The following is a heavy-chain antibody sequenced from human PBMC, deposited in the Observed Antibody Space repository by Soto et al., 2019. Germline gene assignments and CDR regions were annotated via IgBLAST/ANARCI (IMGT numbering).Heavy chain of an antibody. CDR2: LNGGVDGT. V-gene: IGHV1-3*01. D-gene: IGHD3-10*01. CDR1: GFTALSYA. CDR3: AREVKGVTSFDY. Sequence: QVRLIQSGPEMMQPGASVRVSCTASGFTALSYAFHWVRQAPGQGPEWLGWLNGGVDGTSYSQRLQGRVTSSRDTSANTVYLEVNSLTSEDTAVYYCAREVKGVTSFDYWGQGTLVTVSS. J-gene: IGHJ4*02.